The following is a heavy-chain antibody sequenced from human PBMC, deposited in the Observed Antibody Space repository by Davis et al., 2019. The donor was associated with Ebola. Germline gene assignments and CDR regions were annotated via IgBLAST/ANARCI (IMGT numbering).Heavy chain of an antibody. Sequence: PGGSLRLSCAASGLTPSSYSMNWVRQAPGKGLEWVSYISSSSSTIYYADSVKGRFTISRDNAKNSLYLQMNSLRDEDTAVYYCARDRWLVKGDWFDPWGQGTLVTVSS. V-gene: IGHV3-48*02. CDR2: ISSSSSTI. J-gene: IGHJ5*02. CDR1: GLTPSSYS. D-gene: IGHD6-19*01. CDR3: ARDRWLVKGDWFDP.